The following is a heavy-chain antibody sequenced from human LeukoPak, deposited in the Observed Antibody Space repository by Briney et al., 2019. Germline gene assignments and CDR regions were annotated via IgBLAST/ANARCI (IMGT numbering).Heavy chain of an antibody. CDR1: GFTFSGFW. J-gene: IGHJ4*02. CDR2: INEDGTGK. Sequence: PGGSLRLSCAASGFTFSGFWMSWVRQAPGKGLEWVANINEDGTGKYYVDSVKGRFTISRDNSKNTLYLQMNSLRAEDTAVYYCARGARSGSFDYWGQGTLVTVSS. CDR3: ARGARSGSFDY. D-gene: IGHD3-10*01. V-gene: IGHV3-7*03.